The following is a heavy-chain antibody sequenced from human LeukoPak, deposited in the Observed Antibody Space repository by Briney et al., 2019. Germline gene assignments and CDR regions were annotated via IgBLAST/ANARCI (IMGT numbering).Heavy chain of an antibody. CDR3: ARTIRKYAGAFDV. CDR1: GFTVSSAY. V-gene: IGHV3-53*04. J-gene: IGHJ3*01. CDR2: IYTGGTT. Sequence: GGSLRLSCAASGFTVSSAYMNWVRQAPGKGLEWVSVIYTGGTTDYADSVKGRFTISRHNSRNAVDLEMSSLRTEDTAVYYCARTIRKYAGAFDVWGQGTTVIVSS. D-gene: IGHD2-2*01.